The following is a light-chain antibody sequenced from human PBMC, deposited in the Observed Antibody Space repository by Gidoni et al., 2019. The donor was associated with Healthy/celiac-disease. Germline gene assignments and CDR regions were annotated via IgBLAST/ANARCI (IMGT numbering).Light chain of an antibody. J-gene: IGKJ4*01. CDR3: QQYYSTPLT. CDR2: WAS. Sequence: DIVMTQSPASLAVSLGERATINCKSSQSVLYSSNNKNYLAWYQQKPGQPPKLIIYWASTRESGVPDRFSGSGSGTDFTLTISSLQAEDVAVYYCQQYYSTPLTFGGGTKVEIK. CDR1: QSVLYSSNNKNY. V-gene: IGKV4-1*01.